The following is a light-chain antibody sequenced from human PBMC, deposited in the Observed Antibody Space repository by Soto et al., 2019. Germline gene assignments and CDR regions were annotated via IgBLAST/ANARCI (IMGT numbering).Light chain of an antibody. CDR3: QQYKTT. V-gene: IGKV1-5*03. CDR1: QTINNW. J-gene: IGKJ3*01. CDR2: KTS. Sequence: ILLTESPSHRSVSRVXXXXITCRTSQTINNWLAWYQQKPGKAPKLLIHKTSILESGVPSRFSGNGSGTEFTLTISSLQPDDVATYYCQQYKTTFGPGTKVDIK.